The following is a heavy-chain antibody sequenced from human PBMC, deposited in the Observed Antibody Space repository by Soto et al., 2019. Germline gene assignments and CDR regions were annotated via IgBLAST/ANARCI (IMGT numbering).Heavy chain of an antibody. CDR3: ARHPSYGDYRDAFDI. Sequence: LETLSLTCTVSGGSLSSSSYYRGWIRQPPGKGLEWIGSIYYSGSTYYNPSLKSRVTISVDTSKNQFSLKLSSVTAADTAVYYCARHPSYGDYRDAFDIWAQGTMVTVSS. CDR2: IYYSGST. CDR1: GGSLSSSSYY. V-gene: IGHV4-39*01. J-gene: IGHJ3*02. D-gene: IGHD4-17*01.